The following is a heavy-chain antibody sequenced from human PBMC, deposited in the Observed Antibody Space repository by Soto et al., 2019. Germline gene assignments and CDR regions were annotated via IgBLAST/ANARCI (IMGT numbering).Heavy chain of an antibody. J-gene: IGHJ4*02. CDR1: GFTFSIYG. V-gene: IGHV3-23*01. CDR3: AKPLGSESYLPFDY. D-gene: IGHD3-10*01. Sequence: EVQLLESGGGLVQPGGSLRLSCAASGFTFSIYGLSWVRQAPGKGLEWVSAISGSGENTYYADSVKGRFTISRDNPKNTLYGQMNSMRAEDTAVYYCAKPLGSESYLPFDYWGQGTLVTVSS. CDR2: ISGSGENT.